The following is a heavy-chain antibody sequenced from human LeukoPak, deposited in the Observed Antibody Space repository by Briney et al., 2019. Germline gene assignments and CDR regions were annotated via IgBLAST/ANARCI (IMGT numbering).Heavy chain of an antibody. CDR2: IYTIGRT. Sequence: ASATLSLTCTVSGGSISSYYWSWIRQPARKGLERIGRIYTIGRTNYNPSLKSRVTMSVATSKNQFSLKLSSVTAADTAVYYCAREKQLVYYYGMDVWGQGTTVTVSS. CDR3: AREKQLVYYYGMDV. CDR1: GGSISSYY. J-gene: IGHJ6*02. D-gene: IGHD6-6*01. V-gene: IGHV4-4*07.